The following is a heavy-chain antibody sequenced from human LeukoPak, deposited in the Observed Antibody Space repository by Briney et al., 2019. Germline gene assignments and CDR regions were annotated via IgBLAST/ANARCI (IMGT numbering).Heavy chain of an antibody. V-gene: IGHV3-33*01. CDR2: IWYDGSNK. Sequence: GGSLRLSCAASGFTFSNYGMHWVRQAPGKGLEWVALIWYDGSNKYYTGSVKGRLTISRDNSKDTLFLQMNSLRAEDTAVYYCAREGPRGNSQFDYWGQGTLVTVSS. CDR3: AREGPRGNSQFDY. CDR1: GFTFSNYG. D-gene: IGHD2/OR15-2a*01. J-gene: IGHJ4*02.